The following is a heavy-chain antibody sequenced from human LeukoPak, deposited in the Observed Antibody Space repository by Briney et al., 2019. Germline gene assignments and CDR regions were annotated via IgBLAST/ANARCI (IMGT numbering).Heavy chain of an antibody. CDR2: INHSGST. J-gene: IGHJ4*02. D-gene: IGHD6-19*01. CDR3: ARSPARSSSGWYALGGYYFDY. CDR1: GGSFSGYY. V-gene: IGHV4-34*01. Sequence: PSETLSLTCAVYGGSFSGYYWSWIRQPPGKGLEWIGEINHSGSTNYNPSLKSRVTISVDTSKNQFSLKLSSVTAADTAVYYCARSPARSSSGWYALGGYYFDYWGQGTLVTVSS.